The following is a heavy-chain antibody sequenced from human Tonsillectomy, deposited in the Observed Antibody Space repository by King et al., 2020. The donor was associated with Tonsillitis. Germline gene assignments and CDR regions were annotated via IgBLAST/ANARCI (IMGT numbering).Heavy chain of an antibody. CDR2: ISGSGGST. CDR1: GFTFSSYA. J-gene: IGHJ6*02. D-gene: IGHD1-1*01. V-gene: IGHV3-23*04. Sequence: VQLVESGGGLVQPGGSLRLSCAASGFTFSSYAMSWVRQAPGKGLEGVPAISGSGGSTYYADSGKGRFTISRDNSKNTLYLQMNSLRAEDTAVYYCAKTTRLEDYYYGMDVWGQGTTVTVSS. CDR3: AKTTRLEDYYYGMDV.